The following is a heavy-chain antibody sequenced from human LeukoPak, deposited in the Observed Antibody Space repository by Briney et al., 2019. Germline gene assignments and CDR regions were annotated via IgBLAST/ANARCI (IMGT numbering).Heavy chain of an antibody. CDR3: ARDEGYCSGGSCYSGIPTALSYYYYGMDV. Sequence: ASVKVSCKASGYTFTSYGISWMRQAPGQGLEWMGWISAYNGNTNYAQKLQGRVTMTTDTSTSTAYMELRSLRSDDTAVYYCARDEGYCSGGSCYSGIPTALSYYYYGMDVWGQGTTVTVSS. D-gene: IGHD2-15*01. V-gene: IGHV1-18*01. CDR2: ISAYNGNT. CDR1: GYTFTSYG. J-gene: IGHJ6*02.